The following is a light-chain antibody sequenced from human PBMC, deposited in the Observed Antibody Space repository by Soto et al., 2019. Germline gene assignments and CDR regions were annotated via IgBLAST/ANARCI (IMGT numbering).Light chain of an antibody. CDR2: SNN. J-gene: IGLJ2*01. Sequence: QAVVTQPPSASGTPGQRVTISCSGSSSNIGSNTVNWYQQLPGTAPKLLIYSNNQRPSGVPDRFSGSKSGTSASLAISGLQSEDEADYYCAVWDDSLNGQVGGGTKLTVL. V-gene: IGLV1-44*01. CDR3: AVWDDSLNGQ. CDR1: SSNIGSNT.